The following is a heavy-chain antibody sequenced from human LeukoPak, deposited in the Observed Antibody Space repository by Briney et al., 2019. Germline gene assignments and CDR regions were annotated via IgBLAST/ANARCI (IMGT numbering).Heavy chain of an antibody. D-gene: IGHD3-9*01. CDR2: IYPGDSDT. Sequence: GESLKISCKGSGYSFTSYWISWVRQLPGKGLEWMGIIYPGDSDTRYSPSLQGQVTISADKSISTAYLQWSSLKASDTAMYYCARLFDILTGYSTLDYWGQGTLVTVSS. CDR1: GYSFTSYW. V-gene: IGHV5-51*01. CDR3: ARLFDILTGYSTLDY. J-gene: IGHJ4*02.